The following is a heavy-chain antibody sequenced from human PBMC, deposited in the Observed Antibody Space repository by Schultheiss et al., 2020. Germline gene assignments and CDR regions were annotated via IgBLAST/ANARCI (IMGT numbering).Heavy chain of an antibody. CDR1: GFTVSSNY. V-gene: IGHV3-53*04. CDR3: ARDALAYATDV. D-gene: IGHD3-16*01. J-gene: IGHJ6*02. CDR2: ICSGGST. Sequence: GGSMRLACAASGFTVSSNYMSWVRQAPGKGLEWVSVICSGGSTYYADSVKGRFTISRHNSKNTLYLQMNSLRAEDTAAYYCARDALAYATDVWGQGTTVTVSS.